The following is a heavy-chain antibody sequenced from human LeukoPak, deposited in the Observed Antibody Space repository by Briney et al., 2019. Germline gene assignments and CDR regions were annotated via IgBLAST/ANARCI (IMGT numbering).Heavy chain of an antibody. V-gene: IGHV4-39*01. CDR1: GGSVSSSNYY. J-gene: IGHJ4*02. D-gene: IGHD6-25*01. Sequence: SETLSLTCTVSGGSVSSSNYYWDWIRQSPGKGLEWIGNVYFSGSTHYNPSLKSRLTISVDTSKNEFSLTLSSVTAADTAVYYCARKLGYTSGQPFDYWGQGILVTVSS. CDR3: ARKLGYTSGQPFDY. CDR2: VYFSGST.